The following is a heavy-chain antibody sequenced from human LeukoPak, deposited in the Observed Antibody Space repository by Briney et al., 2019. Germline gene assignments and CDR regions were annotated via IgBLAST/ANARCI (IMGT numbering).Heavy chain of an antibody. V-gene: IGHV1-2*02. CDR2: INPNSGGT. CDR3: ARCPLYDSGYGVDY. Sequence: ASVKVSCKASGYTFTGYYMHWVRQAPGQGLEWMGWINPNSGGTNYAQKFQGRVTMTRDTSISTAYMELSRLRSDDTAVYYCARCPLYDSGYGVDYWGQGTLVTVSS. CDR1: GYTFTGYY. D-gene: IGHD5-12*01. J-gene: IGHJ4*02.